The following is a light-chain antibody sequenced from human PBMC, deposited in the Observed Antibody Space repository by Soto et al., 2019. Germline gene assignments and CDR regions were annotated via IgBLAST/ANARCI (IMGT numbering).Light chain of an antibody. Sequence: QSALPQPRSVSGSPGQSVTISCTGTSSDVGAYDYVSWYQHFPGKAPKVLIFDVSERPSGVPDRFSGSKSGNTASLTISGLQAEDEADYYCAAWDDSLNGWVFGGGTKVTVL. V-gene: IGLV2-11*01. CDR1: SSDVGAYDY. J-gene: IGLJ3*02. CDR2: DVS. CDR3: AAWDDSLNGWV.